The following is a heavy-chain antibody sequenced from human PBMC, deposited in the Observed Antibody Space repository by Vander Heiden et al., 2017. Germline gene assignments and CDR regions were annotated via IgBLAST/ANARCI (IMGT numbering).Heavy chain of an antibody. CDR3: AKDPASSGYSRAENWFDP. J-gene: IGHJ5*02. CDR1: GFTFSSYD. CDR2: ISGSGGST. V-gene: IGHV3-23*01. D-gene: IGHD3-22*01. Sequence: EVQLLESGGGLVQPGGSLRLSCAASGFTFSSYDMSWVRQAPGKGLEWVSAISGSGGSTYYADSVKGRFTISRDNSKNTLYLQMNSLRAEDTAVYYCAKDPASSGYSRAENWFDPWGQGTLVTVSS.